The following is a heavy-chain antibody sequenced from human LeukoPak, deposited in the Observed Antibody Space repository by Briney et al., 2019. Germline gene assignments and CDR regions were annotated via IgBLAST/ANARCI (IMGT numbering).Heavy chain of an antibody. CDR3: AKSPRIFTYDSSGAGIDY. J-gene: IGHJ4*02. CDR1: GFTFSSYA. D-gene: IGHD3-22*01. CDR2: ISGSGGST. Sequence: GGSLRLSCAASGFTFSSYAMSWVRQAPGKGLEWVSAISGSGGSTYYADSVKGRFTISRDNSKNTLYLQMNSLRAEDTAVYYCAKSPRIFTYDSSGAGIDYWGQGTLVTVSS. V-gene: IGHV3-23*01.